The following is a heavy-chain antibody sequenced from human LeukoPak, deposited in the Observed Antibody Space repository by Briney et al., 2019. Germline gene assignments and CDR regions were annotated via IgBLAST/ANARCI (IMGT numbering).Heavy chain of an antibody. Sequence: PGGSLRLSCAASGFTFSSYAMSWVRQAPGKGLEWVSAISGSGGSTYYADSVKGRFTISRDNSKNTLYLQMNSLRAEDTAVYYCAKSGGQQLPYYYCGMDVWGQGTTVTVSS. CDR1: GFTFSSYA. J-gene: IGHJ6*02. CDR2: ISGSGGST. CDR3: AKSGGQQLPYYYCGMDV. V-gene: IGHV3-23*01. D-gene: IGHD6-13*01.